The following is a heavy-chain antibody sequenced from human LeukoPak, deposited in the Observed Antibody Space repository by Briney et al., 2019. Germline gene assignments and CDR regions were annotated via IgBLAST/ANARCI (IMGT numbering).Heavy chain of an antibody. J-gene: IGHJ4*02. D-gene: IGHD6-13*01. CDR1: GYSISSGYY. CDR3: ARIYSSSWYYDY. Sequence: SETLSLTCTVSGYSISSGYYWGWIRQPPGKGLEWIGSIYHSGSTYYNPSLKSRVTISVDTSKNQFSLKLSSVTAADTAVYYCARIYSSSWYYDYWGQGTLVTVSS. V-gene: IGHV4-38-2*02. CDR2: IYHSGST.